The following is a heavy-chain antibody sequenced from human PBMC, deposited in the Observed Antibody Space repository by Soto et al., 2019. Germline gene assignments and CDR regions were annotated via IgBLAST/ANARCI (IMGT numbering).Heavy chain of an antibody. J-gene: IGHJ4*02. CDR2: INPDGRTT. CDR1: GSTFSTYW. D-gene: IGHD1-26*01. V-gene: IGHV3-74*01. CDR3: ARDLRGSPDY. Sequence: PGGSLRLSCAASGSTFSTYWMNWVRQAPGKGLVWVSLINPDGRTTTYADSVKGRFTISRDNAKNTVYLQMNSLRVDDTAVYYCARDLRGSPDYWGQGTLVTVSS.